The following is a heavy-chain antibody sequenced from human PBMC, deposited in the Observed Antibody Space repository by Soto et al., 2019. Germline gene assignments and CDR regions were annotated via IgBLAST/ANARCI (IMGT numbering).Heavy chain of an antibody. CDR3: ARARPRYGLDY. J-gene: IGHJ4*02. V-gene: IGHV3-48*01. CDR1: GFTFSSYS. CDR2: ISSSSSTI. Sequence: PGGSLRLSCAASGFTFSSYSMNWVRQAPGKGLEWVSYISSSSSTIYYADSVKGRFTISRDNAKNSLYLQMNSLRAEDTAVYYCARARPRYGLDYWGQGTLVTVSS. D-gene: IGHD5-18*01.